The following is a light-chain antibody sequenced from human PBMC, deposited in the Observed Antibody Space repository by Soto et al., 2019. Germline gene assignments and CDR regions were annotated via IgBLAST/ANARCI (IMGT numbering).Light chain of an antibody. CDR3: QQYNNGPPLT. J-gene: IGKJ4*01. V-gene: IGKV3-15*01. CDR2: SAS. Sequence: EIMMTQSPATLSVSPGERATLSCRASQSVSSNLAWYQQKPGQAPRLLIYSASTRATGIPARFSGRGSGSEFTLTNSSPQSEDVPLYYCQQYNNGPPLTFGGGTKVEIK. CDR1: QSVSSN.